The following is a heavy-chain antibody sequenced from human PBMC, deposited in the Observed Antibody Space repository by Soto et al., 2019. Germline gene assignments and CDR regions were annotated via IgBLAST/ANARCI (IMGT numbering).Heavy chain of an antibody. CDR2: IYHTGST. D-gene: IGHD2-21*01. V-gene: IGHV4-61*01. J-gene: IGHJ6*02. CDR1: GGSVSVSHYY. CDR3: AGDRVAAQYYYGGLDV. Sequence: QVQLQESGPGLVNPSETLSLTCTVSGGSVSVSHYYWTWIRQSPGKGLEWIGYIYHTGSTEFNPSLKSRVTMSSDPSKNQFSLRLSSVTAADTAIYYCAGDRVAAQYYYGGLDVWGQGTTVTVSS.